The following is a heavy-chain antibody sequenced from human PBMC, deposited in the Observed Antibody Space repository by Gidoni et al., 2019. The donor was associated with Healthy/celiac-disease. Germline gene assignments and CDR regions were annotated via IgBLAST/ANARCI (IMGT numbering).Heavy chain of an antibody. CDR3: AREVVATILAFDI. CDR2: INHSGST. D-gene: IGHD5-12*01. V-gene: IGHV4-34*01. J-gene: IGHJ3*02. Sequence: QVQLQQWVAGLLTPSETRSLTCAASGWSFSGYYWGWIRQPPGKGLEWIGEINHSGSTNYNPSLKSRVTISVDTSKNQFSLKLSSVTAADTAVYYCAREVVATILAFDIWGQGTMVTVSS. CDR1: GWSFSGYY.